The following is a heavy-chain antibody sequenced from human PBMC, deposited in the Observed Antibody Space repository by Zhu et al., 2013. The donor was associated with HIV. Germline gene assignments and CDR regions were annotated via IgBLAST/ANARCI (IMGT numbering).Heavy chain of an antibody. CDR2: VNPSGGST. J-gene: IGHJ5*02. Sequence: QVQLVQSGAEVKKPGASVKVSCKASGYTFTSYYMHWVRQAPGQGLEWTGIVNPSGGSTSYAQKFQGRVTMTRDTSTSTVYMELSSLRSEDTAVYYCARRYCSSTSCYMEGDWFDPWGQGTLVTVSS. D-gene: IGHD2-2*02. V-gene: IGHV1-46*01. CDR3: ARRYCSSTSCYMEGDWFDP. CDR1: GYTFTSYY.